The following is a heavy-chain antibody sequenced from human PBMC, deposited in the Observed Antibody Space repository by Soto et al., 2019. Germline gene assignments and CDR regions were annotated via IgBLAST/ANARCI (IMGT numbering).Heavy chain of an antibody. D-gene: IGHD2-2*01. CDR1: GFTFRTYA. CDR2: IRGSGGSP. CDR3: AKDEDIVVVPAALDV. J-gene: IGHJ6*02. Sequence: PGGSLRLSCAASGFTFRTYAMSWVRQAPGKGLEWVSVIRGSGGSPYYADSVKGRFTISRDNSKNTLYLQMNSLRPEDTAVYYCAKDEDIVVVPAALDVWGQGTTVTVSS. V-gene: IGHV3-23*01.